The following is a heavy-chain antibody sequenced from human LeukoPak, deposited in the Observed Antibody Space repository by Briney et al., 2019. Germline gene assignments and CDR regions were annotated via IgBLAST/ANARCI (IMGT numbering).Heavy chain of an antibody. CDR3: ARRDIAARLNWFDP. CDR1: GGSISSGDYY. Sequence: SETLSLTCTVSGGSISSGDYYWSWIRQPPGKGLEWIGYIYYSGSTYYNPSLKSRVTISLDTSKNQFSLKLSSVTAADTAVYYCARRDIAARLNWFDPWGQGTLVTVSS. V-gene: IGHV4-30-4*01. CDR2: IYYSGST. D-gene: IGHD6-6*01. J-gene: IGHJ5*02.